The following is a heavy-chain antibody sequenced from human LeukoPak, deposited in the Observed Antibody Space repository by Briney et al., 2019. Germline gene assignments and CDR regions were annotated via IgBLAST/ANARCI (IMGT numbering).Heavy chain of an antibody. CDR2: ISRSSNYI. Sequence: GGSLRLSCAASGFTFSSFGMNWVRQAPGKGLQWVSSISRSSNYINYADSLEGRFTISRDNAKNSLYLQMNSLRAEDTAVYYCARGILAAAGTGYYYMDVWGKGTTVTVSS. J-gene: IGHJ6*03. D-gene: IGHD6-13*01. V-gene: IGHV3-21*01. CDR1: GFTFSSFG. CDR3: ARGILAAAGTGYYYMDV.